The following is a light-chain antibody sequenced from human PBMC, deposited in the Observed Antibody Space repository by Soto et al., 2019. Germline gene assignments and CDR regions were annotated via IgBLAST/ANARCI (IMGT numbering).Light chain of an antibody. CDR1: SSDVGSYNL. J-gene: IGLJ2*01. CDR2: EGS. Sequence: QSALTQPASVSGSPGQSITISCTGTSSDVGSYNLVSWYQQHPGKAPKLMIYEGSKRPSGVSNRFSGSKSGNTASLTISGLQAEDKADYYCCSYAGSSTVFGGGTKLTFL. CDR3: CSYAGSSTV. V-gene: IGLV2-23*01.